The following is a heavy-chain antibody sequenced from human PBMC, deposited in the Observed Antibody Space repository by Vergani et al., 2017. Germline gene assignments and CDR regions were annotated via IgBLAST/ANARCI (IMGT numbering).Heavy chain of an antibody. Sequence: QVQLVQSGAEVKKPGSSVKVSCKASGGTFSSYTISWVRQAPGRGLEWMGRIIPILGIANYAQKFQGRVTITADKSTSTAYMELSSLRSEDTAVYYCARDLGAIVVVPAAPIHNDNWFDPWGQGTLVTVSS. D-gene: IGHD2-2*01. CDR2: IIPILGIA. CDR3: ARDLGAIVVVPAAPIHNDNWFDP. CDR1: GGTFSSYT. V-gene: IGHV1-69*08. J-gene: IGHJ5*02.